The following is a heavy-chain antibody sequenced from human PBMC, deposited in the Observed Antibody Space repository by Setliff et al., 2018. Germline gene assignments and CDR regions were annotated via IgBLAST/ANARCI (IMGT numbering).Heavy chain of an antibody. CDR1: GFSFSNYV. CDR3: ARSPGWIPWFDS. Sequence: PGGSLRLSCEASGFSFSNYVMNWVRQAPGKGLEWVASFSSRNDYIYHADSVKGRFTISRDNAKTSLYLQMDSLRVEDTAVYFCARSPGWIPWFDSWGQGTLVTVSS. J-gene: IGHJ5*01. CDR2: FSSRNDYI. D-gene: IGHD5-18*01. V-gene: IGHV3-21*01.